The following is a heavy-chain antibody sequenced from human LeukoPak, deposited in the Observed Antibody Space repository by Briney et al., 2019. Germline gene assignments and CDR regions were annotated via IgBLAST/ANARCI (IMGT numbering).Heavy chain of an antibody. CDR1: GGTFGSYA. CDR3: ARDPGRITIFGVVIRDNWFDP. Sequence: GASVKVSCKASGGTFGSYAISWVRQAPVQGLEWMGWISAYNGNTNYAQRLQGRVTMTTDTSTSTAYMELRSLRSDDTAVYYCARDPGRITIFGVVIRDNWFDPWGQGTLVTVSS. J-gene: IGHJ5*02. CDR2: ISAYNGNT. V-gene: IGHV1-18*01. D-gene: IGHD3-3*01.